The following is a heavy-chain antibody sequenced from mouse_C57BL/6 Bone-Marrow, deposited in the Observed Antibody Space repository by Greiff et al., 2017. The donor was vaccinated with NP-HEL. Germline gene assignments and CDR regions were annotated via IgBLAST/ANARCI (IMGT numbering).Heavy chain of an antibody. CDR2: RRNKANDYTT. J-gene: IGHJ2*01. CDR1: GFTFSDFY. V-gene: IGHV7-1*01. CDR3: ARDAGAPFDY. Sequence: EVKLMESGGGLVQSGRSLRLSCATSGFTFSDFYMEWVRQAPGKGLEWIAARRNKANDYTTEYSASVKGRFIVSRDTSQSILYLQMNALRAEDTAIYYCARDAGAPFDYWGQGTTLTVSS.